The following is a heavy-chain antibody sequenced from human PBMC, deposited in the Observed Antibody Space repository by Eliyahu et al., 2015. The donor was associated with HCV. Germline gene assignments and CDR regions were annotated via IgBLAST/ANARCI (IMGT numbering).Heavy chain of an antibody. V-gene: IGHV1-46*03. CDR3: ARSYDSSGYYYVSWFDP. D-gene: IGHD3-22*01. Sequence: QVQLVQSGAEVKKPGASVKVSCXASGYTFTSXYMHWVRQAPGQGLEWMGIINPSGGSTSYAQKFQGRVTMTRDTSTSTVYMELSSLRSEDTAVYYCARSYDSSGYYYVSWFDPWGQGTLVTVSS. J-gene: IGHJ5*02. CDR1: GYTFTSXY. CDR2: INPSGGST.